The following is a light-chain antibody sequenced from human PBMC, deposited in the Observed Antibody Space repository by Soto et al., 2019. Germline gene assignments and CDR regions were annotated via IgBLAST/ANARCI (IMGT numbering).Light chain of an antibody. Sequence: QSVLTQPPSASGTPGQRVTISCSGGTSSIGRNYVYWYQQLPGTAPKLVIYRNNQRPSGVPDRFSGSKSGTSASLAIRGLRSEDEADYYCAAWDDSLSGLYVFGTGTKVTV. V-gene: IGLV1-47*01. CDR1: TSSIGRNY. CDR2: RNN. J-gene: IGLJ1*01. CDR3: AAWDDSLSGLYV.